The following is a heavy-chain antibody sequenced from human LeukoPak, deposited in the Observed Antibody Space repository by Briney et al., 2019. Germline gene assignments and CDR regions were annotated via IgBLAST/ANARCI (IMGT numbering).Heavy chain of an antibody. V-gene: IGHV4-59*01. J-gene: IGHJ4*02. CDR3: ARDGRGGLFYYFDS. D-gene: IGHD3-16*01. CDR1: GDPMTPYY. CDR2: MSYSGDT. Sequence: SETLSLTCTVSGDPMTPYYWSWIRQPPGKGLEWIGYMSYSGDTRYNPSLKSRVTISVDASNNQFSLRLTSMTAADTATYYCARDGRGGLFYYFDSRGPGTLVTVSS.